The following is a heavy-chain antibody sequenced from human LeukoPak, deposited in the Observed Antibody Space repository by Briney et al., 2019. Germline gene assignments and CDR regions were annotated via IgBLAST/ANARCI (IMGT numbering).Heavy chain of an antibody. CDR3: ARGDAAYYYDSSGYYGHFDY. CDR1: GGSISSYY. Sequence: SETLSLTCTVSGGSISSYYWSWIRQPPGKGLEWIGYIYYSGSTNYNPSLKSRVTISVDTSKNQFSLKLSSVTAADTAVYYCARGDAAYYYDSSGYYGHFDYWGQGTLVTVSS. D-gene: IGHD3-22*01. V-gene: IGHV4-59*12. CDR2: IYYSGST. J-gene: IGHJ4*02.